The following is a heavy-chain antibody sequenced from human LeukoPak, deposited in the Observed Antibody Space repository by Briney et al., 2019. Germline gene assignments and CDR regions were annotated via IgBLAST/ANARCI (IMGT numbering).Heavy chain of an antibody. J-gene: IGHJ4*02. CDR3: ARDGGSSWYFDY. CDR2: ISSGSGTM. D-gene: IGHD6-13*01. V-gene: IGHV3-48*04. CDR1: GFTFSGYS. Sequence: PGGSLRLSCAASGFTFSGYSMNWVRQAPGKGLEWVSYISSGSGTMYYADSVKGRFTISRDNAKNSLYLQMNSLRAEDTAVYYCARDGGSSWYFDYWGQGTLATVSS.